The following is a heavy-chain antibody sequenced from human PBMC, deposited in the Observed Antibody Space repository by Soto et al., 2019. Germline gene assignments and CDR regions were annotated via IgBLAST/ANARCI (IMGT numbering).Heavy chain of an antibody. CDR2: IKSKTDGGTT. V-gene: IGHV3-15*07. D-gene: IGHD6-13*01. J-gene: IGHJ6*02. Sequence: GGSLRLSCAASGFTFSNAWMNWVRQAPGKGLEWVGRIKSKTDGGTTDYAAPVKGRFTISRDDSKNTLYLQMNSLKTEDTAVYYCTTDYSSSWYFIISDYYYYGMDVWGQGTTVTVSS. CDR1: GFTFSNAW. CDR3: TTDYSSSWYFIISDYYYYGMDV.